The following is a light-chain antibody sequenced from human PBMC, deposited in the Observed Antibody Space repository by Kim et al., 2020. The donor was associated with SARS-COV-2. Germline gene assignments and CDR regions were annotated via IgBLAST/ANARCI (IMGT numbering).Light chain of an antibody. V-gene: IGKV3-15*01. Sequence: EIVMTQSPATLSVSPGERATLSCRSSRSVSSHLAWYQQKPGQGPRLLIYGASTRATGVPDRFSGSGSGTDFTLTISSLHSEDFAVYYCQHYVNWPLTFGGGTKLEI. CDR1: RSVSSH. CDR2: GAS. CDR3: QHYVNWPLT. J-gene: IGKJ4*01.